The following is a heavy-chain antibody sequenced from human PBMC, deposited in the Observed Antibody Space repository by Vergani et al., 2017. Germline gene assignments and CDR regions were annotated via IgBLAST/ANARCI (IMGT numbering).Heavy chain of an antibody. CDR3: AKDDPEVVVAATVFDY. CDR2: IYTSGST. CDR1: GGSISSGSYY. Sequence: QVQLQESGPGLVKPSQTLSLTCTVSGGSISSGSYYWSWIRQPAGKGLEWIGRIYTSGSTNYNPSLKSRVTISVDTSKNQFSLKLSSVTAADTAVYYCAKDDPEVVVAATVFDYWGQGTLVTVSS. D-gene: IGHD2-15*01. J-gene: IGHJ4*02. V-gene: IGHV4-61*02.